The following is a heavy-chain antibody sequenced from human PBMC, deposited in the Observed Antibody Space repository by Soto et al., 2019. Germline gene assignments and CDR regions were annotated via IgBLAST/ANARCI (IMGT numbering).Heavy chain of an antibody. CDR2: IYYSGST. CDR3: ASLEVSSTVITFGGIIFQAKGDYYYYLDV. D-gene: IGHD3-16*02. V-gene: IGHV4-39*01. Sequence: SETLSLTCTVSGGSISSSSYYWGWIRQPPGKGLEWIGSIYYSGSTYYNPSLKSRVTISVDTSKNQFSLKLSSVTAADTAVDYCASLEVSSTVITFGGIIFQAKGDYYYYLDVRGKGTTVT. CDR1: GGSISSSSYY. J-gene: IGHJ6*03.